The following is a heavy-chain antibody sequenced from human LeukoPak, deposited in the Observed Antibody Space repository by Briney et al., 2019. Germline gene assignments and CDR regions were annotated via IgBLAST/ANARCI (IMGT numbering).Heavy chain of an antibody. CDR1: GFTFSSYA. Sequence: QTGGSLRLSCAASGFTFSSYAMSWVRQAPGKGLEWVSAISGSGGSTYYADSVKGRLTISRDNSKNTLYLQMNSLRAEDTAVYYCAKDLGATYGDYFDYWGQGTLVTVSS. CDR3: AKDLGATYGDYFDY. V-gene: IGHV3-23*01. D-gene: IGHD4-17*01. CDR2: ISGSGGST. J-gene: IGHJ4*02.